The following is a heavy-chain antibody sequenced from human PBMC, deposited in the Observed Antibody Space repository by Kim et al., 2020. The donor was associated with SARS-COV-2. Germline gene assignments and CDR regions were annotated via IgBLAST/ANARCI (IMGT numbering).Heavy chain of an antibody. CDR3: ARVAGQGWYFDY. Sequence: YSPSFQGHVTISADKSISTAYLQWSSLKASDTAMYYCARVAGQGWYFDYWAQGTLVTVSS. J-gene: IGHJ4*02. D-gene: IGHD2-15*01. V-gene: IGHV5-10-1*01.